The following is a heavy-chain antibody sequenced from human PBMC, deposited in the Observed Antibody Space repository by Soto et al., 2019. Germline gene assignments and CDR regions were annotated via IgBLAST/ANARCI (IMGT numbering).Heavy chain of an antibody. J-gene: IGHJ5*02. Sequence: QMQLQASGPGLVKPSETLSLTCNVSGASVSHGYWSWIRQPPGKGLEWIGFMYFGGSFNYNPSLTSRATISVETSKNQFSMKLTSVTASDTAVYYCERSYYDSTGFAVDPWGQGTLVTVSS. CDR3: ERSYYDSTGFAVDP. CDR1: GASVSHGY. V-gene: IGHV4-59*02. CDR2: MYFGGSF. D-gene: IGHD3-22*01.